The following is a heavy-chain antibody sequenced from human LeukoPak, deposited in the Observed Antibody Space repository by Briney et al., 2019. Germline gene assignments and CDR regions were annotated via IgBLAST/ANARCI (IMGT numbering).Heavy chain of an antibody. V-gene: IGHV1-18*04. CDR2: ISAYNGNT. Sequence: ASVKVSCKASGYTFTSYGISWVRQAPGQGLEWMGWISAYNGNTNYAQKLQGRVTMTTDTSTSTAYMELRSLRSDDTAVYYCARDEIKCQLLPYGMDVWGKGTTVTVSS. J-gene: IGHJ6*04. CDR3: ARDEIKCQLLPYGMDV. CDR1: GYTFTSYG. D-gene: IGHD2-2*01.